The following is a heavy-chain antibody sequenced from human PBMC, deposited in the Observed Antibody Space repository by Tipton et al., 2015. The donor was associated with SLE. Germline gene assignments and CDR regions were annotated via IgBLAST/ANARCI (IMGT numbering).Heavy chain of an antibody. CDR1: GFTFSTYP. J-gene: IGHJ4*02. CDR3: AKIYYYDPTGYDFDS. CDR2: IPSAGNDR. Sequence: SLRLSCAASGFTFSTYPMHWVRQAPGKGLEWLALIPSAGNDRYYADSVRGRFTISRDNSKNTLFLQMNSLRADDTAVYFCAKIYYYDPTGYDFDSWGQGTLVTVSS. D-gene: IGHD3-22*01. V-gene: IGHV3-30*04.